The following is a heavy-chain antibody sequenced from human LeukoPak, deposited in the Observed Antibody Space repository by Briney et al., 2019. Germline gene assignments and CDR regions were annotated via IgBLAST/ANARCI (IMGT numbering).Heavy chain of an antibody. CDR3: ARIGCTGGNCRPYYYYGMDV. D-gene: IGHD2-15*01. CDR1: GFTFNTYG. V-gene: IGHV3-33*01. J-gene: IGHJ6*02. Sequence: GALSLSCAASGFTFNTYGMQWVRQAPGKGLEWVAIIWYDGSNKYYADSVKGRFTISRDNSKNTMYLQMNSLRAEDTAVYYCARIGCTGGNCRPYYYYGMDVWGQGTTVTVSS. CDR2: IWYDGSNK.